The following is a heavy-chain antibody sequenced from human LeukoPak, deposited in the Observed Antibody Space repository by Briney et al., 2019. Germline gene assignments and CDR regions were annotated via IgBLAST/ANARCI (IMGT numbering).Heavy chain of an antibody. D-gene: IGHD6-19*01. Sequence: GSLRLSCAASGFTFSNSAMSWVRQAPGKGLEWVSTLSGSGITTYYEDSVKGRFTISRDNSKNTLYLQMNSLRAEDTAVYYCAKGIYSSGWSYFDYWGHGTLVTVSS. V-gene: IGHV3-23*01. CDR2: LSGSGITT. CDR1: GFTFSNSA. J-gene: IGHJ4*01. CDR3: AKGIYSSGWSYFDY.